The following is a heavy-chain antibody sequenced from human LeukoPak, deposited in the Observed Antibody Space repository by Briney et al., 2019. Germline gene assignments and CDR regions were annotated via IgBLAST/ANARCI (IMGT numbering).Heavy chain of an antibody. CDR1: GGSISSSSYY. Sequence: SETLSLTCTVSGGSISSSSYYWGWIRQPPGKGLEWIGSIYYSGSTYYNPSLKSRVTISVDTSKNQFSLKLSSVTVADTAVYYCARSRDYYGSGSYSDAFDIWGQGTMVTVSS. CDR3: ARSRDYYGSGSYSDAFDI. D-gene: IGHD3-10*01. V-gene: IGHV4-39*01. J-gene: IGHJ3*02. CDR2: IYYSGST.